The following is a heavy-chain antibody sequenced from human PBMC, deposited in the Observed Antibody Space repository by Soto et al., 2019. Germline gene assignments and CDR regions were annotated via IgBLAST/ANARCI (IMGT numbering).Heavy chain of an antibody. J-gene: IGHJ6*02. D-gene: IGHD2-21*01. CDR2: INSDGRSI. Sequence: GGSLRLSCAASGFTFGGYGMHGVRQAPGKGLVWVSRINSDGRSISYADSVKGRFTISRDNAKNTLYLQMNSLRAEDTAVYYCARKISGSDEYGMDVWGQGTTVTVSS. V-gene: IGHV3-74*01. CDR1: GFTFGGYG. CDR3: ARKISGSDEYGMDV.